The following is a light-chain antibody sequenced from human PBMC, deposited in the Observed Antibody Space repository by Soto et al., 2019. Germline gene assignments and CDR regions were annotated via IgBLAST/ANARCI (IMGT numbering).Light chain of an antibody. CDR1: SSDVGNYIF. J-gene: IGLJ1*01. Sequence: QSVLTQPASVSGSPGQSITISCTGTSSDVGNYIFVSWYQQHPGTAPKLLIYSNSQRPSGVPDRFSGSKSGTSASLAISGLQSDDEADYYCAAWDDSLNGYVFGTGTKVTVL. CDR3: AAWDDSLNGYV. CDR2: SNS. V-gene: IGLV1-44*01.